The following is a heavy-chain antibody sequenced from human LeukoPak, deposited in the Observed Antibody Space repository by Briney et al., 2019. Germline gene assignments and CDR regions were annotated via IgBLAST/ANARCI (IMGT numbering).Heavy chain of an antibody. CDR3: ARVSSEPMGATDY. J-gene: IGHJ4*02. CDR1: GYTFTDYY. D-gene: IGHD1-14*01. V-gene: IGHV1-2*02. CDR2: INPNSGGT. Sequence: ASVKVSCKASGYTFTDYYIHWVRQAPGQGLEWMGRINPNSGGTNYAEKFQGRVTMTRGTSISTAYMELSRLRSDDTAVYYCARVSSEPMGATDYWGQGTLVTVSS.